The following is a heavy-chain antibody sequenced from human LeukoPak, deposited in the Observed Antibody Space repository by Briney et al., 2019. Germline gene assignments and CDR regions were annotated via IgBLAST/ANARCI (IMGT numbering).Heavy chain of an antibody. CDR1: GGSISHYY. V-gene: IGHV4-59*08. CDR2: IYYSGSI. CDR3: ARLSDSDSSGYYWGFEY. Sequence: PSETLSLTCTVSGGSISHYYWSWIRQPPGKGLECIGYIYYSGSINYNPSLKSRVTISVDTSRNQFSLKLTSVTAADTAVYYCARLSDSDSSGYYWGFEYWGQGTLVTVSS. D-gene: IGHD3-22*01. J-gene: IGHJ4*02.